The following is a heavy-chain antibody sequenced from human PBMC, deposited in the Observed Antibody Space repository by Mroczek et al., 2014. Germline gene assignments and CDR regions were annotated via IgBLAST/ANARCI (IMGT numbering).Heavy chain of an antibody. V-gene: IGHV4-34*01. Sequence: QVQLQQWGAGLLKPSETLSLTCAVYGGSFSGYYWSWIRQPPGKGLEWIGEINHSGSTNYNPSLKSRVTISVDTSKNQFSLKLSSVTAADTAVYYCARGMTNQLLYTRLGWYFDLWGRGTLVTVSS. J-gene: IGHJ2*01. CDR3: ARGMTNQLLYTRLGWYFDL. D-gene: IGHD2-2*02. CDR2: INHSGST. CDR1: GGSFSGYY.